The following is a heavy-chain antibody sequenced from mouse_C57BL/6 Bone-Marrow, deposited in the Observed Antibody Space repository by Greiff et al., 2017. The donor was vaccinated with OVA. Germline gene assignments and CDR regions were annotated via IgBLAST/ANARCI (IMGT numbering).Heavy chain of an antibody. Sequence: EVQLQQSGAELVRPGASVKLSCTASGFNIKDDYMHWVKQRPEQGLEWIGWIDPENGDTEYASKFQGKATITADTSSNTAYLQLSSLTSEDTADYYCTLFTTVVDHWYFDVWGTGTTVTVSS. V-gene: IGHV14-4*01. CDR2: IDPENGDT. CDR3: TLFTTVVDHWYFDV. D-gene: IGHD1-1*01. J-gene: IGHJ1*03. CDR1: GFNIKDDY.